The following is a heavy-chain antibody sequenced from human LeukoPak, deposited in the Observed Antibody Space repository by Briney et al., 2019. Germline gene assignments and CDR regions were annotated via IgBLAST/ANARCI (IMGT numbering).Heavy chain of an antibody. Sequence: SETLSLTCTVSGGSISSYYWSWIRQPPGKGLECIGYIYYSGSTNYNPSLKSRVTISVDTSKNQFSLKLSSVTAADTAVYYCARDLYSSGWYNWFDPWGQGTLVTVSS. J-gene: IGHJ5*02. D-gene: IGHD6-19*01. CDR3: ARDLYSSGWYNWFDP. V-gene: IGHV4-59*01. CDR2: IYYSGST. CDR1: GGSISSYY.